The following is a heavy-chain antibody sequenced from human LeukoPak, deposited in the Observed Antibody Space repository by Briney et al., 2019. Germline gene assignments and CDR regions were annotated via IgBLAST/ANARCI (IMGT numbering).Heavy chain of an antibody. Sequence: ASVKVSCKASGYTFTGYYMHWVRQAPGQGLEWMGRINPNSGGTKYAQKFQGRVTMTRDTSISTAYMELSRLRSDDTAVYYCARDSWQPDNYFDHRGQGTLVTVSS. CDR3: ARDSWQPDNYFDH. D-gene: IGHD6-13*01. CDR1: GYTFTGYY. V-gene: IGHV1-2*06. J-gene: IGHJ4*02. CDR2: INPNSGGT.